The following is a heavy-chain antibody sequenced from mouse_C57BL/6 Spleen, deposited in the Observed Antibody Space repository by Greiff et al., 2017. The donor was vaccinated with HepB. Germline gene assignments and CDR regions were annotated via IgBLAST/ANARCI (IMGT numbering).Heavy chain of an antibody. CDR3: AREVDYYGSSYGWYFDV. V-gene: IGHV14-3*01. D-gene: IGHD1-1*01. CDR2: IDPANGNT. CDR1: GFNIKNTY. J-gene: IGHJ1*03. Sequence: EVKLQQSVAELVRPGASVKLSCTASGFNIKNTYMHWVKQRPEQGLEWIGRIDPANGNTKYAPKFQGKATITADTSSNTAYLQLSSLTSEDTAIYYCAREVDYYGSSYGWYFDVWGTGTTVTVSS.